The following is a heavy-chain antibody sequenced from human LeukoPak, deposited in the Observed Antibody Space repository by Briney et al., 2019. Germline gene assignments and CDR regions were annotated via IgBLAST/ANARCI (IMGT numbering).Heavy chain of an antibody. CDR2: IIPIFGTA. Sequence: SVKVSCKASGGTFSSYAISWVRRAPGQGLEWMGGIIPIFGTANYAQKFQGRVTITADESTSTAYMELSSLRSEDTAVYYCARGLAVAGTGPYFDYWGQGTLVTVSS. J-gene: IGHJ4*02. CDR3: ARGLAVAGTGPYFDY. V-gene: IGHV1-69*13. CDR1: GGTFSSYA. D-gene: IGHD6-19*01.